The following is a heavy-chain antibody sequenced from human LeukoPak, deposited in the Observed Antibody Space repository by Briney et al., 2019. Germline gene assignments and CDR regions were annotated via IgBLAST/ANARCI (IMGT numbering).Heavy chain of an antibody. CDR1: GFYFRDHW. V-gene: IGHV3-7*03. CDR2: IKTDGSET. J-gene: IGHJ4*02. D-gene: IGHD6-19*01. CDR3: VKNDGWFHLAQ. Sequence: GGSLRLSWAASGFYFRDHWMDWVRQAPGKGLEWVGHIKTDGSETYYLDSLKGRISISRDNTNNALYLQMNSLRVEDTAVYYCVKNDGWFHLAQWGQGTLVTVSS.